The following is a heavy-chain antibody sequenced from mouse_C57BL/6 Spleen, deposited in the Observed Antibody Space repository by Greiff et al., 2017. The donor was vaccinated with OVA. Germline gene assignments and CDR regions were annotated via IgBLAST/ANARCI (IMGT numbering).Heavy chain of an antibody. CDR3: AKVDYYGSSSDY. D-gene: IGHD1-1*01. Sequence: VKVVESGPGLVAPSQSLSITCTVSGFSLTSYGVSWVRQPPGKGLEWLGVIWGEGSTNYHSALISRLSISKDNSTSQVFLNLNSLHTDDTATYYCAKVDYYGSSSDYWGQGTTLTVSS. CDR2: IWGEGST. J-gene: IGHJ2*01. CDR1: GFSLTSYG. V-gene: IGHV2-3*01.